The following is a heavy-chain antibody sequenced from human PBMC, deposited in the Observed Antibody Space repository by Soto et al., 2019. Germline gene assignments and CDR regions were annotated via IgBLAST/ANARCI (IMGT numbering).Heavy chain of an antibody. CDR3: ARVRHDSSGPFDY. Sequence: GGSLRLSCAASGFVFRSHEINWVRQAPGKGLEWVSYINSRGTTISYADSVKGRFTVSRDNANNSVSLQMNNLRADDTAVYYCARVRHDSSGPFDYWGQGTLVTVSS. CDR1: GFVFRSHE. V-gene: IGHV3-48*03. CDR2: INSRGTTI. J-gene: IGHJ4*02. D-gene: IGHD3-22*01.